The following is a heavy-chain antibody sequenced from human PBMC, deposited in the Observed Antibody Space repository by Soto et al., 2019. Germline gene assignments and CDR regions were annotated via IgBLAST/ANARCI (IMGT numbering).Heavy chain of an antibody. D-gene: IGHD1-20*01. J-gene: IGHJ4*02. Sequence: QVQLQESGPGLVKPSQTLSLTCAVSGASLSSVGYYWHWIRQHPGKVLEWLGYIFDSGTTYYRPSLKSRLAISADTSNNQFSLRLTSVTAADTAVYYCARGWQRVTGTYDYWGQGTLVTVSS. CDR3: ARGWQRVTGTYDY. CDR2: IFDSGTT. CDR1: GASLSSVGYY. V-gene: IGHV4-31*11.